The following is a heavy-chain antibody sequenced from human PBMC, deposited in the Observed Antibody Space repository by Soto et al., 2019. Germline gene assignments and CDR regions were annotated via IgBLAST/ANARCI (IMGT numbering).Heavy chain of an antibody. J-gene: IGHJ5*02. CDR2: ISYDGSNK. Sequence: GGSLRLSCAASGFTFSSYGMHWVRQAPGKGLEWVAVISYDGSNKYYADSVKGRFTISRDNSKNTLYLQMNSLRAEDTAVYYCAKWYYYDCSGYYWFDPWGQGTLVTVSS. D-gene: IGHD3-22*01. CDR1: GFTFSSYG. V-gene: IGHV3-30*18. CDR3: AKWYYYDCSGYYWFDP.